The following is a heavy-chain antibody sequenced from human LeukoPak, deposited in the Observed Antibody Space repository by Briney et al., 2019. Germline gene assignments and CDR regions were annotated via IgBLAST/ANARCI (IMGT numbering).Heavy chain of an antibody. D-gene: IGHD5-12*01. J-gene: IGHJ4*02. V-gene: IGHV3-21*04. CDR1: GFTFSSYS. CDR2: ISSSGSYI. CDR3: AKDLGGSTDY. Sequence: PGGSLRLSCAASGFTFSSYSMNWVRQAPGKGLEWVSSISSSGSYIFYADSVKGRFTISRDNAKNSLYLQMNSLRAEDTALYYCAKDLGGSTDYWGQGTLVTVSS.